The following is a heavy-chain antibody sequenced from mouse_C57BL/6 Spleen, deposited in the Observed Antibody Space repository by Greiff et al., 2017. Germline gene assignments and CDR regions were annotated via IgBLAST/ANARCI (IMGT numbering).Heavy chain of an antibody. CDR1: GYSITSGYY. D-gene: IGHD2-4*01. CDR3: ARDDYVYAMDY. J-gene: IGHJ4*01. CDR2: ISYDGSN. Sequence: EVKLMESGPGLVKPSQSLSLTCSVTGYSITSGYYWNWIRQFPGNKLEWMGYISYDGSNNYNPSLKNRISITRDTSKNQFFLKLNSVTTEDTATYYCARDDYVYAMDYWGQGTSVTVSS. V-gene: IGHV3-6*01.